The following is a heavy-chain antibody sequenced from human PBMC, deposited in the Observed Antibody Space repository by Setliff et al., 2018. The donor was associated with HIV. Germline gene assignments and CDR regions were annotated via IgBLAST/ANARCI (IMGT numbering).Heavy chain of an antibody. J-gene: IGHJ6*03. CDR2: INHSGST. CDR3: ARGRDYYGSGSYFNGRANSYYFMDV. V-gene: IGHV4-34*01. Sequence: PSETLSLTCAVYGGSFSGYYWSWIRQPPGKGLEWTGEINHSGSTNYNPSLKSRVTISVDTSKNQFSLRLSSVTAADTAVYYYARGRDYYGSGSYFNGRANSYYFMDVWGKGTAVTVS. CDR1: GGSFSGYY. D-gene: IGHD3-10*01.